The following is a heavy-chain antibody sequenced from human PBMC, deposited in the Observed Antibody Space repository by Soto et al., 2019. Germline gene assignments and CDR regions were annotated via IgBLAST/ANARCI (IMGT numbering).Heavy chain of an antibody. Sequence: GGSLRLSCAASGFTFSSYAMSWVRQAPGKGLEWVSAISGSGGSTYYADSVKGRFTISRDNSKNTLYLQMNSLRAEDTAVYYCAKCLPVLLWFGAVGMDVWGQGTTVTVSS. J-gene: IGHJ6*02. CDR2: ISGSGGST. CDR3: AKCLPVLLWFGAVGMDV. V-gene: IGHV3-23*01. D-gene: IGHD3-10*01. CDR1: GFTFSSYA.